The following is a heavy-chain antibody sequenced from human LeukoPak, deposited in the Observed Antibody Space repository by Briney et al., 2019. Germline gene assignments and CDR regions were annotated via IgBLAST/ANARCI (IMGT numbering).Heavy chain of an antibody. V-gene: IGHV3-73*01. Sequence: PGGSLRLSCAASGFTFRGSAKHGVRQASGKGLECVGRIKSKSNSYATAYVASEKGRFTISRDDSKNTAYLPMNSLKTEDTAVYYCTRPGDYYDSSGYYYPFDYWGQGTLVTVSS. CDR2: IKSKSNSYAT. J-gene: IGHJ4*02. CDR3: TRPGDYYDSSGYYYPFDY. CDR1: GFTFRGSA. D-gene: IGHD3-22*01.